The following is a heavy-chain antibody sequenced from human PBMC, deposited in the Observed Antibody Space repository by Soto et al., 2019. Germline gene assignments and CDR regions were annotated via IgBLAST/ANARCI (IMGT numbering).Heavy chain of an antibody. Sequence: SETLSLTCAVYGGSFSGYYWSWIRQPPGKGLEWIGEINHSGSTNYNPSLKSRVTISVDTSKNQFSLKLSSVTAADTAVYYCARGRLSTYYYDSSGYYAFDYWGQGTLVT. CDR1: GGSFSGYY. J-gene: IGHJ4*02. CDR3: ARGRLSTYYYDSSGYYAFDY. D-gene: IGHD3-22*01. CDR2: INHSGST. V-gene: IGHV4-34*01.